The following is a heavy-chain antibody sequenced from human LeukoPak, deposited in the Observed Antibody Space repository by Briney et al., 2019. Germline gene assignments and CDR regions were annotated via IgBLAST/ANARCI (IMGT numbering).Heavy chain of an antibody. CDR2: ISYTGYR. D-gene: IGHD6-19*01. J-gene: IGHJ4*02. Sequence: GGSLRLSCAASGFIFGSHAMSWVRQAPGKGLEWVSAISYTGYRYYADSVKGRFTISRDNAKNTLYLQMNSLRVEDTAVYYCARDGGSGTDYWGQGTLVTVSS. CDR3: ARDGGSGTDY. CDR1: GFIFGSHA. V-gene: IGHV3-23*01.